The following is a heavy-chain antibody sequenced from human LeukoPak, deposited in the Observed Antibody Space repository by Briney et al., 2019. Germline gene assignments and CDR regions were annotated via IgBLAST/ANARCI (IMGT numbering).Heavy chain of an antibody. CDR1: GFAFSSYA. J-gene: IGHJ6*03. V-gene: IGHV3-30*04. CDR3: ASPRYCSGGSCYYYYYMDV. D-gene: IGHD2-15*01. CDR2: ISYDRSNK. Sequence: GGSLRLSCAASGFAFSSYAMHWVRQAPGKGLEWAAVISYDRSNKYYADSVKGRFTISRDNSKNTLYLQMDSLRVEDTAVYYCASPRYCSGGSCYYYYYMDVWGKGTTVTVSS.